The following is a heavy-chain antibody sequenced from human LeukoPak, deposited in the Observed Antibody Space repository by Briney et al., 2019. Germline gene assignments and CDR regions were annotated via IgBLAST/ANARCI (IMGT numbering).Heavy chain of an antibody. CDR2: IYYSGST. J-gene: IGHJ6*03. CDR1: GGSISSYY. CDR3: ARYGIVGGIGYMDV. V-gene: IGHV4-59*01. D-gene: IGHD1-26*01. Sequence: ASETLSLTCTVSGGSISSYYWSWIRQPPGKGLEWIGYIYYSGSTNYNPSLKSRVTISVDTSKNQFSLKLSSVTAADTAVYYCARYGIVGGIGYMDVWGKGTTVTISS.